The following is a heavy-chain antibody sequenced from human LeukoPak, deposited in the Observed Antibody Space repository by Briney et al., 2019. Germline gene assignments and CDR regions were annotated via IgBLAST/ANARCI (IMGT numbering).Heavy chain of an antibody. CDR3: ARDSGSYRYYFYGMDV. CDR1: GFTFNSYG. D-gene: IGHD1-26*01. Sequence: GGSLRLSCAASGFTFNSYGMHWVRQTPGKGLEWVAVIWYDGSNKYYADSVKGRFTISRDNSKNTLYLQMNSLRAEDTAVYYCARDSGSYRYYFYGMDVWGQGTTVTVSS. CDR2: IWYDGSNK. J-gene: IGHJ6*02. V-gene: IGHV3-33*01.